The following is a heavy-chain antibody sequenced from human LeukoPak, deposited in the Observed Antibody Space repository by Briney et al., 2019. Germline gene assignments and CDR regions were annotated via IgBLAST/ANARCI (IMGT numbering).Heavy chain of an antibody. J-gene: IGHJ2*01. D-gene: IGHD2-2*02. CDR2: IYYSGST. CDR3: ARVVVVPAAIQTPWYFDL. Sequence: PSETLSLTCTVSGGSISSYYWSWIRQPAGKGLEWIGRIYYSGSTNYNPSLKSRVTISVDTSKNQFSLKLSSVTAADTAVYYCARVVVVPAAIQTPWYFDLWGRGTLVTVSS. V-gene: IGHV4-4*07. CDR1: GGSISSYY.